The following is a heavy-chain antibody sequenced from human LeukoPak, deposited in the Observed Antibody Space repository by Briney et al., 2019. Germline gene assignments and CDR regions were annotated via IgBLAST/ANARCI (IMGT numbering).Heavy chain of an antibody. D-gene: IGHD3-9*01. CDR3: ARAPTFRYFDWFNSGNWFDP. V-gene: IGHV1-8*03. J-gene: IGHJ5*02. CDR2: MNPNSGNT. Sequence: ASVKVSCKASGYTFTSYYMHWVRQATGQGLEWMGWMNPNSGNTGYAQKFQGRVTITRNTSISTAYMELSSLRSEDTAVYYCARAPTFRYFDWFNSGNWFDPWGQGTLVTVSS. CDR1: GYTFTSYY.